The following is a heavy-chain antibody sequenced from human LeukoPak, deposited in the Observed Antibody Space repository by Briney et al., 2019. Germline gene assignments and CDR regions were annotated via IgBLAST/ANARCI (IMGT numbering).Heavy chain of an antibody. CDR2: ISSSSSTI. CDR1: GFTFSSYS. V-gene: IGHV3-48*01. CDR3: ARENTRGDPDAFDI. J-gene: IGHJ3*02. Sequence: GGSLRLSCAASGFTFSSYSMNWVRQAPGKGLEWVSYISSSSSTIRYADSVKGRFTISRDNAKNSLYLQMNSLRAEDAAVYYCARENTRGDPDAFDIWGQGTMVTVSS. D-gene: IGHD2-21*02.